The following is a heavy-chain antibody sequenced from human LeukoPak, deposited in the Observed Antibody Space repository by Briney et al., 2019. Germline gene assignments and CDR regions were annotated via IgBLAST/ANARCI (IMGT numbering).Heavy chain of an antibody. CDR1: GGSFSGYY. D-gene: IGHD2-2*01. V-gene: IGHV4-34*01. J-gene: IGHJ6*03. CDR3: ARGRHCGSTSCYRIRYYYYYMDV. CDR2: INHSGST. Sequence: SETLSLTCAVYGGSFSGYYWSWIRQPPGKGLEWIGEINHSGSTNYNPSLKSRVTISVDTSKNQFSLKLSSVTAADTAVYYCARGRHCGSTSCYRIRYYYYYMDVWGKGTTVTVSS.